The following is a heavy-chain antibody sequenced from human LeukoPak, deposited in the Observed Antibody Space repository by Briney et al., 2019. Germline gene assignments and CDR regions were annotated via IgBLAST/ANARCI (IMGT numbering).Heavy chain of an antibody. D-gene: IGHD6-19*01. V-gene: IGHV3-21*01. CDR1: GFTFSSYS. CDR2: ISSSSSYI. CDR3: ARGRIAVATDPNY. J-gene: IGHJ4*02. Sequence: PGGSLRLSCAASGFTFSSYSMNWVRQAPGKGLEWVSSISSSSSYIYYADSVKGRFTISRGNAKNSLYLQMNSLRAEDTAVYYCARGRIAVATDPNYWGQGTLVTVSS.